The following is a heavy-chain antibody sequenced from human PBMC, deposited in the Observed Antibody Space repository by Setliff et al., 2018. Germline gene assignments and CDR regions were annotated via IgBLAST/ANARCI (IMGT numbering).Heavy chain of an antibody. Sequence: LSLTCTVSGASLRSGSNYWGWFRQPAGKGLEWIGRIYTDGTTNYSPSLKSRVTISADTSQNHFSLRMSSVSAADTAVYFCAKEHVVISFVNNIHHHYGMDVWGQGTTVTVSS. CDR1: GASLRSGSNY. CDR2: IYTDGTT. J-gene: IGHJ6*02. CDR3: AKEHVVISFVNNIHHHYGMDV. V-gene: IGHV4-61*02. D-gene: IGHD2-21*01.